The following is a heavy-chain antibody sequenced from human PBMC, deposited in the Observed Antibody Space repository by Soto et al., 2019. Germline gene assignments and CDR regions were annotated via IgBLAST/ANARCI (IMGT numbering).Heavy chain of an antibody. J-gene: IGHJ4*02. CDR3: ARATVGTYYFDY. CDR2: TRDKTNSYTT. CDR1: GFTFSDHY. D-gene: IGHD3-16*01. V-gene: IGHV3-72*01. Sequence: HPWGSLRLSCAASGFTFSDHYMDFFRHSPVKWLEWVGRTRDKTNSYTTEYAASVKGRFTISRDDSKSSLYLQMNSLKTEDTAVYYCARATVGTYYFDYWGQGTLVTVSS.